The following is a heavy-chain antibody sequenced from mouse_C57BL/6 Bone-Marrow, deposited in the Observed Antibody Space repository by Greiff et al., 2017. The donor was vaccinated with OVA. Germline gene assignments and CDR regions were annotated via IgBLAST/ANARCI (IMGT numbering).Heavy chain of an antibody. V-gene: IGHV1-72*01. CDR1: AYTFTIYF. CDR2: IDPNSGGT. Sequence: VQLQQPGAELVKPGASVTRCCNSSAYTFTIYFLPFGNPRPLPFRHSIGRIDPNSGGTKYNEKFKSKATLTVDKPSSTAYMQLSSLTSEDSAVYYCARSSYYGSSPYWYFDVWGTGTTVTVSS. J-gene: IGHJ1*03. CDR3: ARSSYYGSSPYWYFDV. D-gene: IGHD1-1*01.